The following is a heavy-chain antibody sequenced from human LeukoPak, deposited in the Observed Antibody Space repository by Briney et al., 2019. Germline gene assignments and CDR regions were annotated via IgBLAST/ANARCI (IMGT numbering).Heavy chain of an antibody. Sequence: ASVKVSCKAPGFTFTSSAMQWVRQARGQRLEWIGWIVVGSGNTNYAQKFQERVTITRDMSTSTAYMELSSLRSEDTAVYYCAADRDYGDYGIFDYWGQGTLVTVSS. V-gene: IGHV1-58*02. CDR2: IVVGSGNT. J-gene: IGHJ4*02. CDR3: AADRDYGDYGIFDY. CDR1: GFTFTSSA. D-gene: IGHD4-17*01.